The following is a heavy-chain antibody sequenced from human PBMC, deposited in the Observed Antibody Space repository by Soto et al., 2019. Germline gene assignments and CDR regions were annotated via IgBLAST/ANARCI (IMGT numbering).Heavy chain of an antibody. CDR2: ISGDSGAI. CDR3: ARGGRFTFGFDY. CDR1: GFTFSTSS. Sequence: EVQLLESGGGLVQPGGSLRLSCAASGFTFSTSSMSWVRQAPGKGLEWVSAISGDSGAIYYADSVKGRFTISRDNSRDTLYLQMNSLRGEDTALYFCARGGRFTFGFDYWGQGTLISVSS. D-gene: IGHD3-16*01. V-gene: IGHV3-23*01. J-gene: IGHJ4*02.